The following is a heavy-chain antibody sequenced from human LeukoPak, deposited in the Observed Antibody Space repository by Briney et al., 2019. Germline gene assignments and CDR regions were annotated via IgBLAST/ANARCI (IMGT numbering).Heavy chain of an antibody. J-gene: IGHJ4*02. CDR3: ARDPEDTACDY. CDR1: GYTFTSYD. Sequence: ASVKVSCKASGYTFTSYDINWVRQAPGQGLEWMGWISAYNGNTNYAQKLQGRVTMTTDTSTSTAYMELRRLRSDDTAVYYCARDPEDTACDYWGQGTLVTVSS. V-gene: IGHV1-18*01. D-gene: IGHD5-18*01. CDR2: ISAYNGNT.